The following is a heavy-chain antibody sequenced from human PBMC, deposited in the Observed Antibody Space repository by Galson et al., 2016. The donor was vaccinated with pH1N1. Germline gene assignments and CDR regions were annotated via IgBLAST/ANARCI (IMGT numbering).Heavy chain of an antibody. Sequence: PALVKPTQTLTPTCTFSGFSLSTSGMCVSWIRQPPGKALEWLALIDWDDDKYYSTSLKTRLTISKDTSKNQVVLTMTNMDPVDTATYYCARALYGDFGGYFDNWGQGTLVTVSS. CDR3: ARALYGDFGGYFDN. J-gene: IGHJ4*02. V-gene: IGHV2-70*01. CDR2: IDWDDDK. D-gene: IGHD4-17*01. CDR1: GFSLSTSGMC.